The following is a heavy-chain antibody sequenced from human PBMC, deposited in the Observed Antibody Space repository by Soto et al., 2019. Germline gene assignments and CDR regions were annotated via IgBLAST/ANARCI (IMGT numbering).Heavy chain of an antibody. CDR1: GGSISSYY. Sequence: SETLSLTCTVSGGSISSYYWSWIRQPPGKGLEWIGYIYYSGSTNYNPSLKSRVTISVDTSKNQFSLKLSSVTAADTAVYYCARYPTATHYGDVPAEYFQHWGQGTLVTVSS. J-gene: IGHJ1*01. CDR2: IYYSGST. V-gene: IGHV4-59*01. D-gene: IGHD4-17*01. CDR3: ARYPTATHYGDVPAEYFQH.